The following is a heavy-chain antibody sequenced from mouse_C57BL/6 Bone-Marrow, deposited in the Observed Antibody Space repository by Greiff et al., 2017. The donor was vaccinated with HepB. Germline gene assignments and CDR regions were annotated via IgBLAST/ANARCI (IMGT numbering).Heavy chain of an antibody. CDR1: GFTFSSYA. CDR3: AREDYYGSSSWDFDY. J-gene: IGHJ2*01. CDR2: ISDGGSYT. V-gene: IGHV5-4*01. Sequence: DVQLVESGGGLVKPGGSLKLSCAASGFTFSSYAMSWVRQTPEKRLEWVATISDGGSYTYYPDNVKGRFTISRDNAKNNLYLQMSHLKSEDTAMYYCAREDYYGSSSWDFDYWGQGTTLTVSS. D-gene: IGHD1-1*01.